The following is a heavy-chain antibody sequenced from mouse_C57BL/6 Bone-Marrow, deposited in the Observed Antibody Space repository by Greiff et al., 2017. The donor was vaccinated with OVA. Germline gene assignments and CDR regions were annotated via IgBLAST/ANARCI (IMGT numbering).Heavy chain of an antibody. CDR2: IRNKANGYTT. Sequence: DVHLVESGGGLVQPGGSLSLSCAASGFTFTDYYMSWVRQPPGKALEWLGFIRNKANGYTTEYSASVKGRFTISRDNSQSILYLQMNALRAEDSATYYCASPRIYYGNLYAMDYWGQGTSVTVSS. CDR3: ASPRIYYGNLYAMDY. V-gene: IGHV7-3*01. J-gene: IGHJ4*01. CDR1: GFTFTDYY. D-gene: IGHD2-1*01.